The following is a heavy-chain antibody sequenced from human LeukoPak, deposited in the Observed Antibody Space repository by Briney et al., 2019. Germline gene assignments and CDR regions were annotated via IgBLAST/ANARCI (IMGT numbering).Heavy chain of an antibody. D-gene: IGHD3-22*01. J-gene: IGHJ4*02. Sequence: PSETLSLTCTVSGGSISSSSYYWGWIRQPPGKGLEWIGSIYYSGSTYYNPSLKSRVTISVDTSKNQFSLKLSSVTAADTAVYYCARRPNYYDSSGYYDYWGQGTLVTVSS. CDR3: ARRPNYYDSSGYYDY. CDR1: GGSISSSSYY. V-gene: IGHV4-39*01. CDR2: IYYSGST.